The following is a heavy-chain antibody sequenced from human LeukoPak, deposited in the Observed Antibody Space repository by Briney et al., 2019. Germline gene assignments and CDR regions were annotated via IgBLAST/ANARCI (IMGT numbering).Heavy chain of an antibody. J-gene: IGHJ1*01. CDR1: RFTFSIYA. CDR3: AKDRSGSTAEYFQD. D-gene: IGHD3-10*01. Sequence: PGGSLRLSCAVSRFTFSIYAMSWVRQAPGKGLEWVSVSSGSGYSTYYADSVKGRFTISRDNSKNTLYLQMNSLRAEDTAVYYCAKDRSGSTAEYFQDWGQGTLVTVSS. V-gene: IGHV3-23*01. CDR2: SSGSGYST.